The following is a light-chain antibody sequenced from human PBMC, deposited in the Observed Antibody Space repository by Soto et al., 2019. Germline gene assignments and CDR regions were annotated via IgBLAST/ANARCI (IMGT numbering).Light chain of an antibody. CDR1: QSVSSDY. Sequence: EIVLTHSPGTLSLSPCERTTLSFSASQSVSSDYLAWYQQKPGQAPRLLIYGASSRATGIPDRFSGSGSGTDFTLTISRLEPEDFAVYYCQQYGSSPITFGQGTRLEIK. CDR2: GAS. J-gene: IGKJ5*01. CDR3: QQYGSSPIT. V-gene: IGKV3-20*01.